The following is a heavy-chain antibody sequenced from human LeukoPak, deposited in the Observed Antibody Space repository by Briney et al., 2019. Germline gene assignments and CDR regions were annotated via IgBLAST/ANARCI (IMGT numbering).Heavy chain of an antibody. CDR3: AKEKGNWESSYDY. CDR1: GFTFGSYA. V-gene: IGHV3-23*01. J-gene: IGHJ4*02. D-gene: IGHD7-27*01. CDR2: ISAAGSNI. Sequence: PGGSLRLSCAASGFTFGSYAMTWVRQAPGKGLEWVSSISAAGSNIQYADSVKGRFTISRDNSKTTLYLQMNSLSAENTAVYYCAKEKGNWESSYDYWGQGTLVTVSS.